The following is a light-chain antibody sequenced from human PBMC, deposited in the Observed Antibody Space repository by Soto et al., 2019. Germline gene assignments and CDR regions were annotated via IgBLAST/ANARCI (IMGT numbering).Light chain of an antibody. J-gene: IGKJ2*01. Sequence: DIQMTQSPSSLSASVGDRDTITCRASQTISTYLNWYQQEPGKAPKLLIYAASSLQSGVPSRFSGIGSGTDFTLTISSLQPEDFAAYYCQQCHGIPYTFGQGTKLEIK. CDR2: AAS. V-gene: IGKV1-39*01. CDR3: QQCHGIPYT. CDR1: QTISTY.